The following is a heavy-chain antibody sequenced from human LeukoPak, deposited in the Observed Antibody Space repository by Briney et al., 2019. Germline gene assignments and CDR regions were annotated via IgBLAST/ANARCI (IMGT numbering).Heavy chain of an antibody. V-gene: IGHV3-21*01. CDR3: ARGGTSSSGYRIFDY. J-gene: IGHJ4*02. CDR2: ISSSSSYI. CDR1: GFTFSSYS. D-gene: IGHD6-25*01. Sequence: KSGGSLRLSCAASGFTFSSYSMNWVRQAPGKGLEWVSSISSSSSYIYYADSVKGRFTISRDNAKNSLYLQMNSLRAEDTAVYYCARGGTSSSGYRIFDYWGQGTLVTVSS.